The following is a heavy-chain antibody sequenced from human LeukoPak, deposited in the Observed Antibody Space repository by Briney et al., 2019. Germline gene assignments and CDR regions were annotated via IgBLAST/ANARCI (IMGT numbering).Heavy chain of an antibody. CDR1: GFTVSGNF. D-gene: IGHD5-12*01. V-gene: IGHV3-21*01. Sequence: GGSLTLFCAASGFTVSGNFTNWVRQAPGKGLEWVSSISSSSSYIYQADSVKARFTISRDNAKNSLYLQLNSLRAEDTAVYYCARDQDIELEWLILFDYWGQGTLVTV. J-gene: IGHJ4*02. CDR3: ARDQDIELEWLILFDY. CDR2: ISSSSSYI.